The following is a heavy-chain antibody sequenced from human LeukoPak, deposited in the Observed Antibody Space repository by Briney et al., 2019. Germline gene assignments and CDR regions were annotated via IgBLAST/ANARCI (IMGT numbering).Heavy chain of an antibody. V-gene: IGHV1-18*01. CDR2: ISAYNGNT. D-gene: IGHD6-19*01. J-gene: IGHJ4*02. Sequence: ASVKVSCKASGYTFTSYGISWVRQAPGQGLEWMGWISAYNGNTNYVQKLQGRVTMTRNTSISTAYMELSSLRSEDTAVYYCARGRSSGWYVVEDYWGQGTLVTVSS. CDR1: GYTFTSYG. CDR3: ARGRSSGWYVVEDY.